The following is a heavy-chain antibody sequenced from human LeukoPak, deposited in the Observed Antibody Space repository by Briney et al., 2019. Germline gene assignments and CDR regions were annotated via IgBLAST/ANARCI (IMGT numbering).Heavy chain of an antibody. CDR1: GGSISSGDYY. J-gene: IGHJ4*02. V-gene: IGHV4-30-4*01. D-gene: IGHD6-13*01. CDR3: AREARYSSLVEWDY. CDR2: IYYSGST. Sequence: SQTLSLTCTVSGGSISSGDYYRSWIRQPPGKGLEWIGYIYYSGSTYYNPSLKSRVTISVDTSKNQFSLKLSSVTAADTAVYYCAREARYSSLVEWDYWGQGTLVTVSS.